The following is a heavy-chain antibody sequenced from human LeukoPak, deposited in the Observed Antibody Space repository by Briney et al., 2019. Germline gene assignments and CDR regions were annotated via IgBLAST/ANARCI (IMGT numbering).Heavy chain of an antibody. V-gene: IGHV4-39*01. D-gene: IGHD2-2*01. J-gene: IGHJ4*02. CDR2: IYYSGST. CDR3: HVVVPAAIIDY. Sequence: SETLSLTCTVSGGSISSSSNYWGWIRQPPGKGLEWIGSIYYSGSTYYNPSLKSRVTISVDTSKNQFSLKLSSVTAADTAVYYCHVVVPAAIIDYWGQGTLVTVSS. CDR1: GGSISSSSNY.